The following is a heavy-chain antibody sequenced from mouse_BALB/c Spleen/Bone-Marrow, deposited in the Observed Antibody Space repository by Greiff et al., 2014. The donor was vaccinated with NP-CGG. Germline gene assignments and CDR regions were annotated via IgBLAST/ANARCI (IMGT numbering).Heavy chain of an antibody. CDR1: GFTFTDYY. CDR2: IRNKANGYRT. V-gene: IGHV7-3*02. Sequence: EVKLVESGGGLVQPGGYLRLSCATSGFTFTDYYMSWVRQPPGKALEWLGFIRNKANGYRTEYSASVKGRFTISRDNSQSILYLQMNTLRAEDSATYYCARDDYYAMDYWGQGTSVTVSS. CDR3: ARDDYYAMDY. J-gene: IGHJ4*01.